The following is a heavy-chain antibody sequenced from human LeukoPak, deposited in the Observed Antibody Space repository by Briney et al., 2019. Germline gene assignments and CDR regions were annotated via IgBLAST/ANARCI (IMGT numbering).Heavy chain of an antibody. V-gene: IGHV3-23*01. D-gene: IGHD1-26*01. Sequence: GGSLRLSCAASGFTFSSYAMSWVRQAPGKGLEWVAAISGSGGSTYYADSVEGRFTSSRDNFKNTPYLQMNSLRAEDTAVYYCAKEVIVGVSFDYWGQGTLVTVSS. CDR2: ISGSGGST. CDR1: GFTFSSYA. CDR3: AKEVIVGVSFDY. J-gene: IGHJ4*02.